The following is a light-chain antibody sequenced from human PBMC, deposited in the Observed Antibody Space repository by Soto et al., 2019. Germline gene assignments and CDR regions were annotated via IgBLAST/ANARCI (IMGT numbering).Light chain of an antibody. CDR2: DVS. CDR1: SSDVGGYNY. CDR3: SSYTSTNTV. J-gene: IGLJ2*01. Sequence: QSALTQPASVSGSPGQSITISCTGISSDVGGYNYVSWYQQHPGKAPKLMIYDVSDRPSGISNRFSGSKSGNTASLTISGIQTEDEADYYCSSYTSTNTVFGGGTKLTVL. V-gene: IGLV2-14*03.